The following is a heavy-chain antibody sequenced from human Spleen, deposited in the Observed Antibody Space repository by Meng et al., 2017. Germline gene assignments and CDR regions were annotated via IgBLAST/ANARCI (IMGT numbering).Heavy chain of an antibody. Sequence: VQLQQSGAGLLKPSETLSLTCAVYGGAFSDYYWSWIRQSPGKGLEWVGEISYSGTTSYKPSLKSRVTISIDTSKNQFSLKLTSVTAADTAIYYCARATYGFYPNFDPWGQGTLVTVSS. CDR2: ISYSGTT. D-gene: IGHD2-8*01. CDR3: ARATYGFYPNFDP. V-gene: IGHV4-34*01. CDR1: GGAFSDYY. J-gene: IGHJ5*02.